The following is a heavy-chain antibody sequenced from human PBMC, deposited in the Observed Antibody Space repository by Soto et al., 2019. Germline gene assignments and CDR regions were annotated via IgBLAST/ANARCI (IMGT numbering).Heavy chain of an antibody. J-gene: IGHJ4*02. D-gene: IGHD3-10*01. CDR3: ARGSGVGDY. CDR2: INRDGSTT. CDR1: GFTFSSYW. V-gene: IGHV3-74*01. Sequence: EVQLVESGGGLVQPGGSLRLSCAASGFTFSSYWMHWVRQVPGKGLVWVSRINRDGSTTNYADSVKGRFTISRDNAKNTLDLQMDRLRAEDTAVYYCARGSGVGDYWGQGILVTVSS.